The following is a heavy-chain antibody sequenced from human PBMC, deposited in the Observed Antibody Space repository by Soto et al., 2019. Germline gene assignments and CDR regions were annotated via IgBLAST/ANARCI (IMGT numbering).Heavy chain of an antibody. J-gene: IGHJ3*02. CDR3: ARIYSSHDAFDI. CDR2: IYYSGST. CDR1: GGSVSSGSYY. D-gene: IGHD6-13*01. V-gene: IGHV4-61*01. Sequence: KSSETLSLTCTVSGGSVSSGSYYWSWIRQPPGKGLEWIGYIYYSGSTNYNPSLKSRVTISVDTSKNQFSLKLSSVTAADTAVYYCARIYSSHDAFDIWGQGTMVTVSS.